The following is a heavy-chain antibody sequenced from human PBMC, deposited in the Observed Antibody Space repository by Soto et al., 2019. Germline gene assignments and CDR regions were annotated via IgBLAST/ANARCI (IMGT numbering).Heavy chain of an antibody. CDR3: ARGGEIVVVPAAYDY. J-gene: IGHJ4*02. CDR1: GYTFTGYY. V-gene: IGHV1-2*04. CDR2: INPNSGGT. Sequence: ASVKVSCKASGYTFTGYYMHWVRQAPGQGLEWMGWINPNSGGTNYAQKFQGWVTMTRDTSISTAYMELSRLRSDDTAVYYCARGGEIVVVPAAYDYWGQGTLVTVS. D-gene: IGHD2-2*01.